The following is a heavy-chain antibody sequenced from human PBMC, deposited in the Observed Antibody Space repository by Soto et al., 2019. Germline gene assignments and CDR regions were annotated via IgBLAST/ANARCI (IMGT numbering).Heavy chain of an antibody. D-gene: IGHD7-27*01. J-gene: IGHJ3*02. Sequence: ASVKVSCKASGYTLTGYYMHWVRQAPGQGLEWMGWINPNSGGTNYAQKFQGWVTMTRDTSISTAYMELSRLRSDDTAVYYCARLTGPDAFDIWGQGTMVTVSS. CDR1: GYTLTGYY. CDR3: ARLTGPDAFDI. V-gene: IGHV1-2*04. CDR2: INPNSGGT.